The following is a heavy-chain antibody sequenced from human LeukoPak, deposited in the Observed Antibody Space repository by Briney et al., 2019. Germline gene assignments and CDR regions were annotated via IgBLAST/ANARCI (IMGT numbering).Heavy chain of an antibody. V-gene: IGHV3-23*01. CDR2: IGRWGANS. CDR1: GFTFKKYA. CDR3: AKLQTAVVPAATLGFDS. Sequence: GGSLRLSCAASGFTFKKYAMSWARQSPGKGLEGGTAIGRWGANSYYATSVKGRFSVSRDNTKNTFHLQMNSLRAEDTAIYYCAKLQTAVVPAATLGFDSWGQGTLVTVSS. D-gene: IGHD2-2*01. J-gene: IGHJ4*02.